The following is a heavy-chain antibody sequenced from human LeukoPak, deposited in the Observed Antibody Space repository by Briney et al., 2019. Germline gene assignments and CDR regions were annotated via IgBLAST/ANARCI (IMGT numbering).Heavy chain of an antibody. Sequence: GGSLRLSCAASGFTFSSYSMNWVRQAPGEGLEWVAVIWYDGSNKYYADSVKGRFTISRDNSKNTLYLQMNSLRAEDTAVYYCARGSSTSSVWGQGTLVTVSS. J-gene: IGHJ4*02. V-gene: IGHV3-33*08. CDR1: GFTFSSYS. CDR2: IWYDGSNK. D-gene: IGHD2-2*01. CDR3: ARGSSTSSV.